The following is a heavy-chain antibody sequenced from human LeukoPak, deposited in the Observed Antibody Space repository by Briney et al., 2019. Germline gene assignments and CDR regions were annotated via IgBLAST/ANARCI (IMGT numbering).Heavy chain of an antibody. V-gene: IGHV4-34*01. CDR2: INHIGST. CDR1: VGSLTGYY. J-gene: IGHJ6*03. Sequence: LETLSLTCALYVGSLTGYYSTWIRQPPGKGREWIGDINHIGSTNLSPSFESRGTISVETSKNQLYLKMNSVTTADTAVYFCARVVVVEPSDLSKRNYYYNMDVWGKGTTIIVSS. D-gene: IGHD2-2*01. CDR3: ARVVVVEPSDLSKRNYYYNMDV.